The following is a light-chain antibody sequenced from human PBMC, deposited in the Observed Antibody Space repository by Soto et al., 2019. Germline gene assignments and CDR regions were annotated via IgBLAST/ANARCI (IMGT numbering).Light chain of an antibody. CDR2: GNS. V-gene: IGLV1-40*01. Sequence: QSVLTQPPSVSGAPGQGVTISCTGSSSNIGAGYDVHWYQQLPGTAPKLLIYGNSNRPSGVPDRFSGSKSGTSASLAITGLQAEDEADYYCQSYDSSHNYVFGTGTKVTVL. J-gene: IGLJ1*01. CDR3: QSYDSSHNYV. CDR1: SSNIGAGYD.